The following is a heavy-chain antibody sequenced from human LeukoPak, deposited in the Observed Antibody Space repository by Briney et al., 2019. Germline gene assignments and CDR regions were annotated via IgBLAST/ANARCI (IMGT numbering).Heavy chain of an antibody. CDR2: IYYSGST. V-gene: IGHV4-31*03. CDR3: ARVAEMATISRYFDY. CDR1: GGSISSGGYY. D-gene: IGHD5-24*01. Sequence: SQTLSLTCTVSGGSISSGGYYWSWIRQHPGKGLEWIGYIYYSGSTYYNPSLKSRVTISVDTSKNQFSLKLSSVTAADTAVYYCARVAEMATISRYFDYWGQGTLVTVSS. J-gene: IGHJ4*02.